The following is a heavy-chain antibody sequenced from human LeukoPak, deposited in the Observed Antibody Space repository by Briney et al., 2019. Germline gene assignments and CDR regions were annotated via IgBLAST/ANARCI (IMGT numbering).Heavy chain of an antibody. CDR2: ISYDGSNK. CDR1: GGSISSGG. D-gene: IGHD6-6*01. V-gene: IGHV3-30-3*01. Sequence: LSLTCTVSGGSISSGGYYWSWIRQAPGKGLEWVAVISYDGSNKYYADSVKGRFTISRDNSKNTLYLQMNSLRAEDTAVYYCARESGSSSSFFDYWGQGTLVTVSS. CDR3: ARESGSSSSFFDY. J-gene: IGHJ4*02.